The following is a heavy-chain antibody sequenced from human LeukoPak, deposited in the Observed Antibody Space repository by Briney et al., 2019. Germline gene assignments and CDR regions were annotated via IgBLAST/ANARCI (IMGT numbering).Heavy chain of an antibody. D-gene: IGHD4-11*01. J-gene: IGHJ4*02. Sequence: GASVEVSCKVSGYTLTELSMHWVRQAPGKGLEWMGGFDPEDGETIYAQKFQGRVTMTEDTSTDTAYMELSSLRSEDTAVYYCATSVPPETRPTSGYWGQGTLVTVSS. CDR1: GYTLTELS. CDR2: FDPEDGET. CDR3: ATSVPPETRPTSGY. V-gene: IGHV1-24*01.